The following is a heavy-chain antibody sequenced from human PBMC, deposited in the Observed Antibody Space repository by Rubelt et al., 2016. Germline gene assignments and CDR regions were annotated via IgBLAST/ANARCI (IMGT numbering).Heavy chain of an antibody. D-gene: IGHD4-11*01. CDR1: GGSFSGYY. Sequence: QVQLQQWGAGLLKPSETLSLTCAVYGGSFSGYYWSWIRQPPGKGLEWIGEINHSGSTNYNPSLKSRVTISVDTSKNQFSLKLNSVTAADTAVYHCASIPKTSEGPDTFDIWGQGTMVTVSS. V-gene: IGHV4-34*01. CDR2: INHSGST. CDR3: ASIPKTSEGPDTFDI. J-gene: IGHJ3*02.